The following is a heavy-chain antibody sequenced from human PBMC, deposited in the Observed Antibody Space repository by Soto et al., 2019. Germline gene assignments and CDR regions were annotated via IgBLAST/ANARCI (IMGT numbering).Heavy chain of an antibody. CDR1: GGSISSYY. CDR2: IYYSGST. D-gene: IGHD3-22*01. V-gene: IGHV4-59*01. J-gene: IGHJ3*02. CDR3: ARGHFYFIEDYYDSSGYYRAAGDAFDI. Sequence: SETLSLTCTVSGGSISSYYWSWIRQPPGKGLEWIGYIYYSGSTNYNPSLKSRVTISVDTSKNQFSLKLSSVTAADTAVYYCARGHFYFIEDYYDSSGYYRAAGDAFDIWGQGTMVTVSS.